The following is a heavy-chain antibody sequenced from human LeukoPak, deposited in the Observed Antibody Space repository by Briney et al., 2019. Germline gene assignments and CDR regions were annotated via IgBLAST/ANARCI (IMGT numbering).Heavy chain of an antibody. CDR3: AKDRETYEYTFDY. CDR1: GFSFSTYG. V-gene: IGHV3-33*06. J-gene: IGHJ4*02. Sequence: PGGSLRLSCAASGFSFSTYGIHWVRQAPGKGLECVAVMWYDGSKDYYADSVKGRFTISRDTSKNTLYLKMNNLRAEDTAVYYCAKDRETYEYTFDYWGQGTLVTVSS. D-gene: IGHD6-6*01. CDR2: MWYDGSKD.